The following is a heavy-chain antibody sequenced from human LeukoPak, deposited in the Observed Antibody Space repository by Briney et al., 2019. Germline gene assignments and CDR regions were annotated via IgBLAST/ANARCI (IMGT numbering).Heavy chain of an antibody. D-gene: IGHD3-9*01. CDR3: AKGRWGLTINNFDI. CDR1: GFSLTTYA. Sequence: PGGSLRLSCAASGFSLTTYAMGWVWQAPGKGLEWVSVINDRGDSTYYADSVKGRFTISRDSSKNTLYLQMNSLRGEDTAVYYCAKGRWGLTINNFDIWGQGTMVTVSS. J-gene: IGHJ3*02. CDR2: INDRGDST. V-gene: IGHV3-23*01.